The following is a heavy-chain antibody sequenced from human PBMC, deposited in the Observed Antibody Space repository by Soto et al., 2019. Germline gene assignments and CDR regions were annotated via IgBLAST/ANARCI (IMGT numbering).Heavy chain of an antibody. J-gene: IGHJ3*02. CDR1: GFTFSDSA. D-gene: IGHD2-15*01. V-gene: IGHV3-73*01. CDR3: VRYCSGGSCPDAFDI. Sequence: PGGSLRLSCAASGFTFSDSAIHWVRQASGKGLEWVGRIRSKANSDAIVYAASVKGRFTISRDDSKNTAYLQMNSLKTEDTAVYYCVRYCSGGSCPDAFDIWGQGTMVTVSS. CDR2: IRSKANSDAI.